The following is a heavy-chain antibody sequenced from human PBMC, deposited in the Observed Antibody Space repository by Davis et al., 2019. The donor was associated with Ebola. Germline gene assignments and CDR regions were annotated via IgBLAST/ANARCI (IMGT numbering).Heavy chain of an antibody. J-gene: IGHJ6*03. CDR1: GYSFTSYW. CDR2: IDPSDSYT. Sequence: PGGSLRLSCKGSGYSFTSYWISWVRQMPGKGLAWMGRIDPSDSYTNYSPSFQGHVTISADKSISTAYLQWSSLKASDTAMYYCARHGYCSSTSCYGGYYYYYMDVWGKGTTVTVSS. V-gene: IGHV5-10-1*01. D-gene: IGHD2-2*01. CDR3: ARHGYCSSTSCYGGYYYYYMDV.